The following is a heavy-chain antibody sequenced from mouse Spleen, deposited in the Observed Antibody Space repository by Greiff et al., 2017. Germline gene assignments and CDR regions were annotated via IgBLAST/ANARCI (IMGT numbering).Heavy chain of an antibody. CDR2: INPYNGGT. Sequence: VQLQQSGPVLVKPGASVKMSCKASGYTFTDYYMNWVKQSHGKSLEWIGVINPYNGGTSYNQKFKGKATLTVDKSSSTAYMELNSLTSEDSAVYYCARSYYSNYGDAMDYWGQGTSVTVSS. D-gene: IGHD2-5*01. J-gene: IGHJ4*01. CDR1: GYTFTDYY. CDR3: ARSYYSNYGDAMDY. V-gene: IGHV1-19*01.